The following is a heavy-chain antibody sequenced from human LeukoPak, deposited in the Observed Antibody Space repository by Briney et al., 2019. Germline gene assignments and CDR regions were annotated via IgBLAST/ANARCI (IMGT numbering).Heavy chain of an antibody. Sequence: GGSLQISFKGSGFRFTNYWIGRGRPIAGKSRGRRGINYSGGSDTRYSPSFQGQVTISADKSISTAYLQWSSLKASDTAMYYCARHSPAVGYYDSSGYYSWLDPWGQGTLVTVSS. CDR2: NYSGGSDT. CDR3: ARHSPAVGYYDSSGYYSWLDP. J-gene: IGHJ5*02. D-gene: IGHD3-22*01. CDR1: GFRFTNYW. V-gene: IGHV5-51*01.